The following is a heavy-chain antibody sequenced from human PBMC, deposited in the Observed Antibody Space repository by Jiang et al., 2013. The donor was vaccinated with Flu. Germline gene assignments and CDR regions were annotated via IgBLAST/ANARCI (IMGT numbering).Heavy chain of an antibody. CDR3: ARASPYWITGNGGFDY. V-gene: IGHV4-59*01. J-gene: IGHJ4*02. Sequence: LLKPSETLSLTCTVSGGSISSYYWSWIRQPPGKGLEWIGYIYYSGSTNYNPSLKTRVTISVDTSRNQFSLKLSSVTAADTAVYYCARASPYWITGNGGFDYWGQGTLVTVSS. CDR2: IYYSGST. D-gene: IGHD1-20*01. CDR1: GGSISSYY.